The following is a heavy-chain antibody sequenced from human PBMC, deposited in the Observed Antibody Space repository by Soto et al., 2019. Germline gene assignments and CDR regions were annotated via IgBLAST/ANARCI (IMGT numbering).Heavy chain of an antibody. V-gene: IGHV5-10-1*01. D-gene: IGHD2-15*01. J-gene: IGHJ6*02. CDR1: GYSFTSYW. CDR3: AWGVAAIGYSYYYGMVA. CDR2: IDPSDSYT. Sequence: PGESLKISCKVSGYSFTSYWISWVRQMPGKGLEWMGRIDPSDSYTNYSPSFQGHVTISADKSISTAYLQWSSLKASDTAMYYCAWGVAAIGYSYYYGMVAWGQGTTVTVS.